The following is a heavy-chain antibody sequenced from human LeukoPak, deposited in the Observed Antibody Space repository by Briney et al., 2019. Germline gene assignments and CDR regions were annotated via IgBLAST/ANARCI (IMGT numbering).Heavy chain of an antibody. CDR2: ISNSGGTT. Sequence: GGSLRLSCAASGFTFSNYALNWVRQAPGKGLEWVSGISNSGGTTYYADSVKGRFYADSVKGRFTISRDNSKNTLYLQMNSLRAEDTAVYYCARAPRSWGFDYWGQGTLVTVSS. J-gene: IGHJ4*02. CDR1: GFTFSNYA. CDR3: ARAPRSWGFDY. V-gene: IGHV3-23*01. D-gene: IGHD7-27*01.